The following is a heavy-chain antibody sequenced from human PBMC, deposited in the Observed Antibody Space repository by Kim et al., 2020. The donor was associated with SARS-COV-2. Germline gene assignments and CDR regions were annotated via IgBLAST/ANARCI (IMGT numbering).Heavy chain of an antibody. J-gene: IGHJ4*02. CDR2: ISGSGDST. D-gene: IGHD3-10*01. CDR3: AKETLRYYYGSGGYGEVDY. Sequence: GGSLRLSCAASGFTFSTSAMRWVRQAPGKGLEWVSTISGSGDSTYYADSVKGRFTISRDNSKNTLYMQMISLRAEDTAVYYCAKETLRYYYGSGGYGEVDYWGQGTLVTVSS. CDR1: GFTFSTSA. V-gene: IGHV3-23*01.